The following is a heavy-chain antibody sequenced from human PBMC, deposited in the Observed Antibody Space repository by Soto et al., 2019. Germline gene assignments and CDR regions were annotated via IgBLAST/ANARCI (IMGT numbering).Heavy chain of an antibody. CDR3: ARGRSYSRGYCVDY. CDR2: IYYSGST. Sequence: QVQLQESGPGLVKPSQTLSLTCTVSGGSISSGGYYWSWIRQHPGKGLEWIGYIYYSGSTYYNPSLKSRVTIAVDTSKNQFSLKLSSVTAADTAVYSCARGRSYSRGYCVDYWGQGTLVTVSS. J-gene: IGHJ4*02. D-gene: IGHD3-22*01. V-gene: IGHV4-31*03. CDR1: GGSISSGGYY.